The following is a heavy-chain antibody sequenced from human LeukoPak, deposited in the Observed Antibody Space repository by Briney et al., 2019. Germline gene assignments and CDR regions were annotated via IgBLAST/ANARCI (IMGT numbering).Heavy chain of an antibody. V-gene: IGHV3-30-3*01. CDR2: ISYDGSNK. J-gene: IGHJ4*02. D-gene: IGHD2-2*01. CDR1: GFTFSSYA. CDR3: AKGGYCSSTSCYLNDY. Sequence: PGGSLRLSRAASGFTFSSYAMHWVRQAPGKGLEWVAVISYDGSNKYYADSVKGRFTISRDNSKNTLYLQMNSLRAEDTAVYYCAKGGYCSSTSCYLNDYWGQGTLVTVSS.